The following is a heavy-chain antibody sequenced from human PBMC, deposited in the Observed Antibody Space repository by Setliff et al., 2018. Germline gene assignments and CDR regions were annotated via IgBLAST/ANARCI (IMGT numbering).Heavy chain of an antibody. CDR3: ARDFLGIHIDHGNALDDY. CDR2: IIPIFGTT. D-gene: IGHD4-17*01. CDR1: GGTFNTYA. J-gene: IGHJ4*02. Sequence: SVKVSCKASGGTFNTYAISWVRQAPGQGLEWMGGIIPIFGTTNYAQKFQGRVTITADESTSTAYMELSSLRSEDTAVYYCARDFLGIHIDHGNALDDYWGQGTRVTVS. V-gene: IGHV1-69*13.